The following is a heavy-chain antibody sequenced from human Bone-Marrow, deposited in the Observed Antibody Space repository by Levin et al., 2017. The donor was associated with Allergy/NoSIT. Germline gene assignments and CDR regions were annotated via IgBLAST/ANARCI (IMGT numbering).Heavy chain of an antibody. V-gene: IGHV1-69*06. Sequence: GGSLRLSCKASGGTFSSYAISWVRQAPGQGLEWMGGIIPIFGTANYAQKFQGRVTITADKSTSTAYMELSSLRSEDTAVYYCASILAVAGTHAFDIWGQGTMVTVSS. CDR3: ASILAVAGTHAFDI. CDR1: GGTFSSYA. J-gene: IGHJ3*02. D-gene: IGHD6-19*01. CDR2: IIPIFGTA.